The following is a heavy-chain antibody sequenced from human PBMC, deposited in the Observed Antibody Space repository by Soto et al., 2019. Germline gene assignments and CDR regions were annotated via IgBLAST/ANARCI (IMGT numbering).Heavy chain of an antibody. J-gene: IGHJ4*02. Sequence: ETLSLTCTVSGGSTSSYYWSWIRQPPGKGLEWIGYIYYSGSTNYNPSLKSRVTISLDTSKNQFSLKLSSVTAADTAVYYCARDKHTSGFYALDYWGQGTLVTVSS. D-gene: IGHD3-22*01. CDR1: GGSTSSYY. V-gene: IGHV4-59*01. CDR2: IYYSGST. CDR3: ARDKHTSGFYALDY.